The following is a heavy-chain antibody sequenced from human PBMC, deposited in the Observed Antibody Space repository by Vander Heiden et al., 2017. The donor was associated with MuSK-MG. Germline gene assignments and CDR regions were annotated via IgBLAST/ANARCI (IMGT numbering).Heavy chain of an antibody. CDR3: ARDPTYRKSWNEVWFDP. V-gene: IGHV3-30*19. Sequence: QVQLVESGGGVVQPGRSLRLSCAASGFSVNNYGMHWVRQAPGKGLEWMAVISYDGSYKVYADSVKGRFTISRDSSKNTLYLQMNSLRVEDKAEYFCARDPTYRKSWNEVWFDPWGQGTLVTVSS. D-gene: IGHD1-1*01. J-gene: IGHJ5*02. CDR2: ISYDGSYK. CDR1: GFSVNNYG.